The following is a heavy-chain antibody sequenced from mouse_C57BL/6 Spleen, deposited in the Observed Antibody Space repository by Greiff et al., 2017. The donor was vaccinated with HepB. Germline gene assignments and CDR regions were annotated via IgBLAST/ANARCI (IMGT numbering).Heavy chain of an antibody. Sequence: EVQLQQSGPELVKPGASVKISCKASGYSFTDYNMNWVKQSNGKSLEWIGVINPNYGTTSYNQKFKGKATLTVDQSSSTAYMQLNSLTSEDSAVYYCARGDYYGSRYEGDWFAYWGQGTLVTVSA. V-gene: IGHV1-39*01. CDR1: GYSFTDYN. CDR3: ARGDYYGSRYEGDWFAY. D-gene: IGHD1-1*01. J-gene: IGHJ3*01. CDR2: INPNYGTT.